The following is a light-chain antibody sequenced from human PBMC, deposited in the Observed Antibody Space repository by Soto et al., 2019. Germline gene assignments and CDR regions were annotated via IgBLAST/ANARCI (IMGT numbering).Light chain of an antibody. Sequence: AIRMTQSPSSFSASTGDRVTITCRASQGISSYLAWYQQKPGKAPKLLIYAASTLQSGVPSRFSGSGSGTDFTVTIRCLQSEDFATYYCQQYYSYPYTFGQGTKLEIK. J-gene: IGKJ2*01. V-gene: IGKV1-8*01. CDR1: QGISSY. CDR3: QQYYSYPYT. CDR2: AAS.